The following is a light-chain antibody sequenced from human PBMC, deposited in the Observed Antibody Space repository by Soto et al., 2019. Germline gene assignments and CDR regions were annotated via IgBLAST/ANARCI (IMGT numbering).Light chain of an antibody. V-gene: IGKV1-5*01. J-gene: IGKJ2*01. Sequence: DIQMTQSPSTLSASVGDSVTITCRAGQRFGRWLAWYLQKPRKAPKLLIYDASTLQSGVPSRFSGSGSGTEFTLKITSLQADDFAAYYRQQNNHYSSNTFGRGTKLEI. CDR3: QQNNHYSSNT. CDR2: DAS. CDR1: QRFGRW.